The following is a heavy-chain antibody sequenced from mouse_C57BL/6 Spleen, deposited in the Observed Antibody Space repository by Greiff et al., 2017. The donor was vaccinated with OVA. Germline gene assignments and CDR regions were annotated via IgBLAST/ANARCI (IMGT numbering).Heavy chain of an antibody. Sequence: VQLQQPGAELVKPGASVKLSCKASGYTFTSYWMQWVKQRPGQGLEWIGEIDPSASYTNYNQKFKGKATLTVDTSSSTAYMQRSSLTSEDSAVYYCARPGAGYAMDYWGKGTSVTVSS. D-gene: IGHD6-1*01. V-gene: IGHV1-50*01. J-gene: IGHJ4*01. CDR2: IDPSASYT. CDR3: ARPGAGYAMDY. CDR1: GYTFTSYW.